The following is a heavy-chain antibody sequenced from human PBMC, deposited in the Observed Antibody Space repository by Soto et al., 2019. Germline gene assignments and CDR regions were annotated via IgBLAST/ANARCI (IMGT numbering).Heavy chain of an antibody. CDR2: ISSSSSYI. Sequence: GGSLRLSCAASGFTFSSYSMNWVRQAPGKGLEWVSSISSSSSYIYYADSVKGRFTISRDNAKNSLYLQMNSLRAEDTAVYYCARDSSSPVNEPNYYGMDVWGQGTTVTVSS. D-gene: IGHD6-6*01. CDR1: GFTFSSYS. J-gene: IGHJ6*02. CDR3: ARDSSSPVNEPNYYGMDV. V-gene: IGHV3-21*01.